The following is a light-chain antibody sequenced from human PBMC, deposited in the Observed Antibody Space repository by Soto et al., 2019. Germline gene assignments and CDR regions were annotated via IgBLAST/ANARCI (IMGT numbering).Light chain of an antibody. CDR1: QSVSSSY. Sequence: EIVLTQPPGTLSLSPGERATLSCRASQSVSSSYLAWYQQKPGQAPRLLIYGASSRATGIPDRFSGSGSGTDLTLTISRLEPEDFAVYYCQQYGSSPYTFGQGTKLEIK. CDR2: GAS. J-gene: IGKJ2*01. V-gene: IGKV3-20*01. CDR3: QQYGSSPYT.